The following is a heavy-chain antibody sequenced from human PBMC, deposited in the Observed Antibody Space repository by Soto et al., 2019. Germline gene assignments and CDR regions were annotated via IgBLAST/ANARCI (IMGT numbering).Heavy chain of an antibody. V-gene: IGHV3-33*01. Sequence: ESGGGVVQPGRSLRLSCAASGFTFSSYGMHWVRQAPGKGLEWVAVIWYDGSNKYYADSVKGRFTISRDNSKNTLYLQMNSLRAEDTAVYYCARDPTVISQGYFDYWGQGTLVTVSS. CDR1: GFTFSSYG. CDR2: IWYDGSNK. J-gene: IGHJ4*02. D-gene: IGHD4-4*01. CDR3: ARDPTVISQGYFDY.